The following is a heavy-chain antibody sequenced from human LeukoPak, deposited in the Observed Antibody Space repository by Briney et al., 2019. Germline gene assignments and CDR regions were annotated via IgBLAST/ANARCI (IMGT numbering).Heavy chain of an antibody. CDR2: VDGGGGGT. J-gene: IGHJ4*02. D-gene: IGHD6-13*01. CDR3: AKQSAGSAAWYSLHYDF. V-gene: IGHV3-23*01. Sequence: QTGGSLRLSCAASGFTLSSYAMTWVRQAPGRGPEWVSSVDGGGGGTYYADSVKGRFTISRDNSKDTLYLQMNGLRAEDTAVYFCAKQSAGSAAWYSLHYDFWGQGTLVTVSS. CDR1: GFTLSSYA.